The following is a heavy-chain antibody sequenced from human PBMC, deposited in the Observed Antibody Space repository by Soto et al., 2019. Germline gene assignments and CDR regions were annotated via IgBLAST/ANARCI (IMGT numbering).Heavy chain of an antibody. CDR3: TRVAASDWNDVSYSS. CDR2: ISAKSGNT. CDR1: GYTFSSSG. D-gene: IGHD1-1*01. J-gene: IGHJ4*02. Sequence: ASVKVSCKASGYTFSSSGFNWVRQAPGQGLEWMGWISAKSGNTNYAQNLQGRVTMTTDTSTSTAYMELRSLTSDDTAVYYCTRVAASDWNDVSYSSWGQGTLAPVSS. V-gene: IGHV1-18*04.